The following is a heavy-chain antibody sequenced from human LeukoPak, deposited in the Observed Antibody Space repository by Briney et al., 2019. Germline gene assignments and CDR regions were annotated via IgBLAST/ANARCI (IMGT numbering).Heavy chain of an antibody. CDR2: ISWNSGSL. D-gene: IGHD3-22*01. J-gene: IGHJ4*02. V-gene: IGHV3-9*01. CDR1: GFTFDDYA. CDR3: AKDIGPTGGGYYPLFTT. Sequence: PGGSLRLSCAASGFTFDDYAMHWVRQAPGKGLEWVSGISWNSGSLGYADSVKGRFTISRDNAKSSLYLQVNSLRAEDTALYYCAKDIGPTGGGYYPLFTTWGQGTLVTVSS.